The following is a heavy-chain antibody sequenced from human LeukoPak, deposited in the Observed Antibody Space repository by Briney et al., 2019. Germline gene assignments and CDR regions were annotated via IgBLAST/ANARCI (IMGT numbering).Heavy chain of an antibody. CDR3: ARHSDTSYFDY. Sequence: SETLSLTCTVSGGSISSYYWSWIRQPPGKGLEWIGDIYYSGSTNYNPSLKSRVTISVDTSKNQFSLKLSSVTAAHTAVYYCARHSDTSYFDYWGQGTLVTVSS. V-gene: IGHV4-59*08. J-gene: IGHJ4*02. D-gene: IGHD5-18*01. CDR2: IYYSGST. CDR1: GGSISSYY.